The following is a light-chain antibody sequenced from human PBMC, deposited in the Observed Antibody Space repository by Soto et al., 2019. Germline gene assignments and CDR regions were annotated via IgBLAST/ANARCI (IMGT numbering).Light chain of an antibody. Sequence: DIQMTQSPSSVSASVGDRVTITCRASQGTSNWVAWYQQKPGKAPKLLIYSASSLQSGVPSRFSGSGFGTDFTLTNSSLQPEDFATYFCQQGYSFPLLTFGGGTKVEIK. CDR2: SAS. CDR3: QQGYSFPLLT. V-gene: IGKV1-12*01. CDR1: QGTSNW. J-gene: IGKJ4*01.